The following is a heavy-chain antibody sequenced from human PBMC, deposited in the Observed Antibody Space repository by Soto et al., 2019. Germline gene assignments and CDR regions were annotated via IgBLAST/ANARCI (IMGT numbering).Heavy chain of an antibody. Sequence: SETLSLTCTVSGGSISGGGYYWSWIRQHPGKGLEWIGFISDSGSTYYNPSLKSRVTISVDTSRNQFSLNLNSVTAADTAVYYCAKEPLYGWFDPWGQGTLVTVSS. D-gene: IGHD2-2*02. J-gene: IGHJ5*02. V-gene: IGHV4-31*03. CDR2: ISDSGST. CDR3: AKEPLYGWFDP. CDR1: GGSISGGGYY.